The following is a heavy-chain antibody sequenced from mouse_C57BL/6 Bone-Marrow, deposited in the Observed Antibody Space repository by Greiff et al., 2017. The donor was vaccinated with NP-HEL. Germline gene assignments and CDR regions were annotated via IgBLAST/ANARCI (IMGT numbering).Heavy chain of an antibody. D-gene: IGHD1-1*01. CDR1: GLNIKDYY. Sequence: EVQLQQSGAELVKPGASVKLSCTASGLNIKDYYMHWVKQRTEQGLEWIGRIDPGDGETKYAPKFQGKATITADTSSNTADLQLSSLTSEDTAVYYWARSITTVPIDYWGQGTTLTVSA. V-gene: IGHV14-2*01. CDR2: IDPGDGET. J-gene: IGHJ2*01. CDR3: ARSITTVPIDY.